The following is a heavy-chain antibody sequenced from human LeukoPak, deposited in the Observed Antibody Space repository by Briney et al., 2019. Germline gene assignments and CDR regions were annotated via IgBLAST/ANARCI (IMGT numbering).Heavy chain of an antibody. V-gene: IGHV1-2*02. Sequence: ASVKVSCKASGYTFTGYYMHWVRQAPGQGLEWMGWINPNSGGTNYAQKFQGRVTMTRDTSISTAYMELSRLRSDDTAVYYCASSAAALRIRGYYGMDVWGQGTTVTVSS. CDR3: ASSAAALRIRGYYGMDV. J-gene: IGHJ6*02. CDR2: INPNSGGT. D-gene: IGHD2-2*01. CDR1: GYTFTGYY.